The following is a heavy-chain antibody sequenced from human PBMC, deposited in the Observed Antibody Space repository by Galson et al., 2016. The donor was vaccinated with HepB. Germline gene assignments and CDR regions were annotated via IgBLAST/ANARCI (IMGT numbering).Heavy chain of an antibody. CDR3: ARLEAGEANWLDP. D-gene: IGHD7-27*01. CDR1: GFSFTEYA. Sequence: SLRLSCAAPGFSFTEYAMNWVCQAPGKGLEWVSEISHDSSVEYYAHSVKGRFTISRDNAKNSLYLQMNSLRAEDTAVYYCARLEAGEANWLDPWGQGTLVTVSS. CDR2: ISHDSSVE. J-gene: IGHJ5*02. V-gene: IGHV3-48*04.